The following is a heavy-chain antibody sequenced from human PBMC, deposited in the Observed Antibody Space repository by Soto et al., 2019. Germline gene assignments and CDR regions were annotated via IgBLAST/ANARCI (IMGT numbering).Heavy chain of an antibody. CDR2: MNPNSGNT. J-gene: IGHJ6*02. CDR1: GYTFTSYD. D-gene: IGHD3-10*01. V-gene: IGHV1-8*01. CDR3: ARGGLARGGMDV. Sequence: QVQLVQSGAEVKKPGASVKVSCKASGYTFTSYDINWVRQATGQGLEWMGGMNPNSGNTGDAQKFQCRVTLHRKASIGTAYMELSSLRAEDTGVYYCARGGLARGGMDVWGRGTTVTVSS.